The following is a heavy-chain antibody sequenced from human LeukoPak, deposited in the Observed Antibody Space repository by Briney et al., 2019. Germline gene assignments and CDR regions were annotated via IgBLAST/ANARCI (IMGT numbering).Heavy chain of an antibody. D-gene: IGHD6-19*01. J-gene: IGHJ4*02. V-gene: IGHV1-18*01. CDR1: GYTFTSYG. Sequence: ASVKVSCKASGYTFTSYGISWVRQAPGQGLEWMGWISAYNGNTSYAQKLQGRVTMTTDTSTSTAYMELRSLRSDDTAVYYCARGGSGWYEVREFDYWGQGTLVTVSS. CDR2: ISAYNGNT. CDR3: ARGGSGWYEVREFDY.